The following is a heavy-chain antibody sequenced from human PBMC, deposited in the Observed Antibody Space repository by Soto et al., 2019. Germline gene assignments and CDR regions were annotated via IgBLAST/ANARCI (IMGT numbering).Heavy chain of an antibody. CDR3: ARSGYFDSRHFDP. Sequence: SVPMPLRRLVAGGSICDYYWRWIRQHPGKGLEWIGYIYYTGSTNYSPSLKSRVTFSVDTSKNQFSPRLRSVTAADTAVYYCARSGYFDSRHFDPWGQGILVTVSS. D-gene: IGHD3-22*01. V-gene: IGHV4-59*01. CDR2: IYYTGST. CDR1: GGSICDYY. J-gene: IGHJ5*02.